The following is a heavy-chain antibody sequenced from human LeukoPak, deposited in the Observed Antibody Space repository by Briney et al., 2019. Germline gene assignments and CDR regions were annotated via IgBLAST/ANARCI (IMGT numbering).Heavy chain of an antibody. CDR1: GFTFSSYG. V-gene: IGHV3-33*01. CDR2: IWYDGSNK. D-gene: IGHD6-13*01. Sequence: GRSLRLSCAASGFTFSSYGMHWVCQAPGKGLEWVAVIWYDGSNKYYADSVKGRFTISRDNSKNTLYLQMNSLRAEDTAVYYCARDGVAAAGKEVGDYYYYMDVWGKGTTVTVSS. J-gene: IGHJ6*03. CDR3: ARDGVAAAGKEVGDYYYYMDV.